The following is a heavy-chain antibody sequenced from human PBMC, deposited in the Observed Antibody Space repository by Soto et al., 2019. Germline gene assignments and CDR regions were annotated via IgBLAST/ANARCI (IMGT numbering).Heavy chain of an antibody. CDR1: GFTFSSYG. CDR3: AKDHLIANYDFWSGYFYDAFDI. CDR2: ISYDGSNK. Sequence: QVQLVESGGGVVQPGRSLRLSCAASGFTFSSYGMHWVRQAPGKGLEWVAVISYDGSNKYYADSVKGRFTISRDNSKNTLYLQMNSLRAEDTAVYYCAKDHLIANYDFWSGYFYDAFDIWGQGTMVTVSS. J-gene: IGHJ3*02. V-gene: IGHV3-30*18. D-gene: IGHD3-3*01.